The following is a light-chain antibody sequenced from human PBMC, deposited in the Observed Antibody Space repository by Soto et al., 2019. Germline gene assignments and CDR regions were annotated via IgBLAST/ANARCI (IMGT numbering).Light chain of an antibody. J-gene: IGKJ1*01. CDR2: GAS. V-gene: IGKV3-15*01. CDR1: QSVSSN. CDR3: QQYNNRPRWT. Sequence: EIVMTQSPATLSVSPGESATLSCRASQSVSSNLAWYQQKPGQAPSLXXYGASTRATGIPARFSGSGSGTEFTLTISSLQSEDFAVYYGQQYNNRPRWTFGPGTKVDIK.